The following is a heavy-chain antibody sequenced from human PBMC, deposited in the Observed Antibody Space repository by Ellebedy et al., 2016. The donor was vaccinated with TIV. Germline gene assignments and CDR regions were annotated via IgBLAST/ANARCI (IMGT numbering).Heavy chain of an antibody. J-gene: IGHJ4*02. D-gene: IGHD1-26*01. Sequence: GESLKISCAASGFTFSAYGMTWVRQAPGKGLEWVSTISSTSAGTYYADSVKGRFTISRDNSKNTLFLQMESLRAEDTAVYYCAKRTKVGDTTRFLDSWGQGTLVTVSS. CDR3: AKRTKVGDTTRFLDS. CDR2: ISSTSAGT. V-gene: IGHV3-23*01. CDR1: GFTFSAYG.